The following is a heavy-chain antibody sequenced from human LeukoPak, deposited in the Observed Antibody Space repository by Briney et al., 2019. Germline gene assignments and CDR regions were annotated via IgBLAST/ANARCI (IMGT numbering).Heavy chain of an antibody. CDR3: ARDLGYCSSTSCRQGWFDP. J-gene: IGHJ5*02. D-gene: IGHD2-2*01. CDR2: IYYSGST. V-gene: IGHV4-59*01. CDR1: GGSISSYY. Sequence: PSETLSLTCTVSGGSISSYYWSWIRQPPGKGLEWIGYIYYSGSTNYNPSLKSRVTISVDTSKNQFSLKLSSVTAADTAVYYCARDLGYCSSTSCRQGWFDPWGQGTLVTVSS.